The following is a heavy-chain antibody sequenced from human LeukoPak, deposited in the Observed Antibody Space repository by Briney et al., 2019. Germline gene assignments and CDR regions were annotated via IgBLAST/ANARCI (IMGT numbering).Heavy chain of an antibody. CDR2: IYYSGST. J-gene: IGHJ3*02. V-gene: IGHV4-59*08. CDR3: AEGATNAFDI. Sequence: SETLSLTCTVSGGSISSYYWSWIRQPPGKGLEWIGYIYYSGSTNYNPSLKSRVTISVDTSKNQFSLKLSSVTAADTAVYYCAEGATNAFDIWGQGTMATVSS. CDR1: GGSISSYY. D-gene: IGHD1-26*01.